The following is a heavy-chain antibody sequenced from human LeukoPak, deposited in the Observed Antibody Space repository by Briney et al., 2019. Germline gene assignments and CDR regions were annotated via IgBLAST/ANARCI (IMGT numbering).Heavy chain of an antibody. J-gene: IGHJ5*02. V-gene: IGHV4-39*07. Sequence: SETLSLTCTVSGGSISSSSYYWGWIRQPPGKGLEWIGSIYYSGSTYYNPSLKSRVTISVDTSKNQFSLKLSSVTAADTAVYYCARDILGIGWTGGNWFDPWGQGTLVTVSS. CDR1: GGSISSSSYY. CDR2: IYYSGST. D-gene: IGHD3/OR15-3a*01. CDR3: ARDILGIGWTGGNWFDP.